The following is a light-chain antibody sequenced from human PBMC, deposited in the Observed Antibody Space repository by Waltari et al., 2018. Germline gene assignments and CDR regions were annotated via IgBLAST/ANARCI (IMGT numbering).Light chain of an antibody. CDR2: DAS. Sequence: IVLTQSPATLSLSSGDRATLSCRASQSVSSSLAWYQQRPGQAPRLLIYDASNRATGIPARFSGSGSGTDFTLTISSLEPEDFAVYYCRQRSSWPLTFGGGTKVEVK. CDR3: RQRSSWPLT. CDR1: QSVSSS. V-gene: IGKV3-11*01. J-gene: IGKJ4*01.